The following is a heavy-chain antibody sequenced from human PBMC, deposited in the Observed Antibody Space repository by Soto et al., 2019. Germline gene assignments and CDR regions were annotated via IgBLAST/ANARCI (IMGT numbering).Heavy chain of an antibody. Sequence: SETLSLTCTVSSYSVSSSSYTWGWIRQPPGKGPEWIGSIYSSGSTYYNPSLNSRVTVSVDTSKNQFSLKVTSVTAADTAVYYCARLYGYCIRNSCHGHYAMYGWGQGSTVTVSS. J-gene: IGHJ6*02. V-gene: IGHV4-39*01. CDR1: SYSVSSSSYT. CDR2: IYSSGST. D-gene: IGHD2-2*01. CDR3: ARLYGYCIRNSCHGHYAMYG.